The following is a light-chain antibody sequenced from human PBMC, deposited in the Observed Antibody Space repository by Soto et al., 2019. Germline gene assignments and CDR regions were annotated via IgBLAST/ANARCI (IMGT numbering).Light chain of an antibody. CDR1: SSDVGGYNY. CDR3: QSYDGSLSGHYV. CDR2: DVS. Sequence: QSALTQPRSVSGSPGQSVTISCTGTSSDVGGYNYVSWYQQHPGKAPKLMIYDVSKRPSGVPDRFSGSKSGNTASLTISGLQAEDEADYYCQSYDGSLSGHYVFGTGTKLTVL. V-gene: IGLV2-11*01. J-gene: IGLJ1*01.